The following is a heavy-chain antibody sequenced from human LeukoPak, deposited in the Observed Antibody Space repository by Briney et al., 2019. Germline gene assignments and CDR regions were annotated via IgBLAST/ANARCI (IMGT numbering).Heavy chain of an antibody. J-gene: IGHJ4*02. CDR1: GGSISSSSYY. CDR2: IYYSGST. Sequence: SETLSLTCTVSGGSISSSSYYWGWIRQPPGKGLEWIGSIYYSGSTYYNPSLKSRVTISVDTSKNQFSLKLSSVTAADTAVYYCARESVLRWIQLWHYALFDYWGQGTLVTVSS. CDR3: ARESVLRWIQLWHYALFDY. D-gene: IGHD5-18*01. V-gene: IGHV4-39*07.